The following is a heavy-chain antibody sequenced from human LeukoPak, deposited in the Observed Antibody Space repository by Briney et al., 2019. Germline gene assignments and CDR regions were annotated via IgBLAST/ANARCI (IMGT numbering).Heavy chain of an antibody. V-gene: IGHV3-9*01. CDR3: AKDYSSGRGLVDY. CDR2: ISWNSGSI. CDR1: GFTFDDYA. D-gene: IGHD6-19*01. J-gene: IGHJ4*02. Sequence: GRSLRLSCAASGFTFDDYAMHWVRQAPGKGLEWVSGISWNSGSIGYADSVKGRFTISRDNAKNSLYLQMNSLRAEDTALYYCAKDYSSGRGLVDYWGQGTLDTVSS.